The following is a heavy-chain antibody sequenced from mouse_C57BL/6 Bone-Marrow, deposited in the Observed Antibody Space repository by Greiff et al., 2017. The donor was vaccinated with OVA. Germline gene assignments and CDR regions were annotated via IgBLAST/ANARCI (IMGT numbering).Heavy chain of an antibody. Sequence: EVQGVESGGGLVQSGRSLRLSCATSGFTFSDFYMEWVRQVPGKGLEWIAASRNKANDYTTEYSASVKGRFIVSRDTSQSILYLQMNALRAEDTAIYYCARDAGGSSPFAYWGQGTLVTVSA. J-gene: IGHJ3*01. D-gene: IGHD1-1*01. V-gene: IGHV7-1*01. CDR2: SRNKANDYTT. CDR1: GFTFSDFY. CDR3: ARDAGGSSPFAY.